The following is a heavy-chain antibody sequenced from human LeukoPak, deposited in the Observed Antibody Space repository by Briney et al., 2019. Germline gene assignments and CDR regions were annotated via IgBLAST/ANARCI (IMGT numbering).Heavy chain of an antibody. CDR1: GFTFSSYS. CDR2: ISSSSSYI. V-gene: IGHV3-21*01. J-gene: IGHJ6*03. Sequence: PGGSLRLSCAASGFTFSSYSMNWVRQAPGKGLEWVSSISSSSSYIYYADSVKGRFTISRDNAKNSPYLQMNSLRAEDTAVYYCARDYFPLSYYDFWSGLNPYYYYYYMDVWGKGTTVTVSS. D-gene: IGHD3-3*01. CDR3: ARDYFPLSYYDFWSGLNPYYYYYYMDV.